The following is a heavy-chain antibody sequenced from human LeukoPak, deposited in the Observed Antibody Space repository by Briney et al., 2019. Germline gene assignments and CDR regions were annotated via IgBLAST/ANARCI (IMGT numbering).Heavy chain of an antibody. D-gene: IGHD3-3*01. CDR2: IYYSGST. J-gene: IGHJ6*02. CDR3: ARDHYDFWSGSYYYYGMDV. V-gene: IGHV4-59*01. CDR1: GGSIGSYY. Sequence: SETLSLTCTVSGGSIGSYYWSWIRQPPGKGLEWIGYIYYSGSTNYNPSLKSRVTISVDTSKNQFSLKLSSVTAADTAVYYCARDHYDFWSGSYYYYGMDVWGQGTTVTVSS.